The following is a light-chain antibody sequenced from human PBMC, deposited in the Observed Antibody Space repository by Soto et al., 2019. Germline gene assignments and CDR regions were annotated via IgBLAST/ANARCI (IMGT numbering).Light chain of an antibody. V-gene: IGKV1-39*01. CDR1: QSISSY. J-gene: IGKJ1*01. CDR3: QQSYSTPRT. Sequence: LPITQSPSSLSASVGDRVTITCRASQSISSYLNWYQQKPGKAPKLLIYAASSLQSGVPSRFSGSGSGTDFTLTISSLQPEDFATYYCQQSYSTPRTFGQGTKVDIK. CDR2: AAS.